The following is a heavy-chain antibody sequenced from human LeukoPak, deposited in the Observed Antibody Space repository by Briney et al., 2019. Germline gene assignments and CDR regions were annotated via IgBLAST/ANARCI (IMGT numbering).Heavy chain of an antibody. CDR1: GGTFSSYA. Sequence: SVKVSCKASGGTFSSYAISWVRRAPGQGLEWMGRIIPILGIANYAQKFQGRVTITADKSTSTAYMELSSLRSEDTAVYYCASDLPDRWLQPNYFDYWGQGTLVTVSS. V-gene: IGHV1-69*04. CDR3: ASDLPDRWLQPNYFDY. D-gene: IGHD5-24*01. J-gene: IGHJ4*02. CDR2: IIPILGIA.